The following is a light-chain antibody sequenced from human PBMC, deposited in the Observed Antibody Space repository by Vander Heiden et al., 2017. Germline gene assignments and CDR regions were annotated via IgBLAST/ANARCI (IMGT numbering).Light chain of an antibody. J-gene: IGKJ3*01. CDR3: QQRYSTPRP. CDR1: QSISSY. Sequence: DIQMTQSPSSLSASVGDRVTITCRASQSISSYLNWYQQKPGKAPKLLIYAASSLQSGVPSRFSGSGSGTDFTLTISSLQPEDFATYYCQQRYSTPRPFGPGTQVDTK. CDR2: AAS. V-gene: IGKV1-39*01.